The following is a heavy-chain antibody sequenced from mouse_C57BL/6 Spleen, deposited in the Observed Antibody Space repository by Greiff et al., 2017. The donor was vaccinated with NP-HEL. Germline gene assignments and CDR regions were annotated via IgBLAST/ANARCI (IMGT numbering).Heavy chain of an antibody. CDR3: ARAGYWNAMDY. CDR1: GFTFSSYA. J-gene: IGHJ4*01. CDR2: ISDGGSYT. Sequence: EVQGVESGGGLVKPGGSLKLSCAASGFTFSSYAMSWVRQTPEKRLEWVATISDGGSYTYYPDNVKGRFTISRDNAKNNLYLQMSHLKSEDTAMYYCARAGYWNAMDYWGQGTSVTVSS. V-gene: IGHV5-4*01. D-gene: IGHD2-3*01.